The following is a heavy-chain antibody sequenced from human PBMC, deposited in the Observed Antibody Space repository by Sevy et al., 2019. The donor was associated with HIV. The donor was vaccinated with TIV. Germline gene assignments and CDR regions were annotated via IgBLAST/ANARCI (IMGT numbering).Heavy chain of an antibody. Sequence: GGSLRLSCAASGFTFSSYGMHWVRQAPGKGLEWVAVIWYDGSNKYYADSVKGRFTISRDNSKNTLYLQMNSLRAEDTAVYYCARDGTYYYGSGSYYLDYWDQRTLVTVSS. CDR3: ARDGTYYYGSGSYYLDY. V-gene: IGHV3-33*01. J-gene: IGHJ4*02. CDR2: IWYDGSNK. D-gene: IGHD3-10*01. CDR1: GFTFSSYG.